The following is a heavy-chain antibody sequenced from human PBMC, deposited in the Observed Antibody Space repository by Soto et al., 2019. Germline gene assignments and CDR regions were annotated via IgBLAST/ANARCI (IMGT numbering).Heavy chain of an antibody. Sequence: ASVKVSCKASGYTFTSYGISWVRQAPGQGLEWMGWISAYNGNTNYAQKLQGRVTMTTDTSTRTAYMELRSLRSDDTAVYYCARDELRYSDWLFYDYWGQGTLVTVSS. J-gene: IGHJ4*02. CDR3: ARDELRYSDWLFYDY. D-gene: IGHD3-9*01. V-gene: IGHV1-18*01. CDR2: ISAYNGNT. CDR1: GYTFTSYG.